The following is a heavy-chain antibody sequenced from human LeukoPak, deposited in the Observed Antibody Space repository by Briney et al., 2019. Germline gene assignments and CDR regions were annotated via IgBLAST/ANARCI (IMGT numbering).Heavy chain of an antibody. V-gene: IGHV4-59*01. CDR3: ARENPSGYYNRPIDY. D-gene: IGHD3-22*01. Sequence: SETLSLTCTVSGASISSYYWSWIRQPPGKGLESIGDIYYSGSIKYNPSLKSRVTMSVDTSKNQFSLKLSSVTAADTAIYYCARENPSGYYNRPIDYWGQGTLVTVSS. J-gene: IGHJ4*02. CDR1: GASISSYY. CDR2: IYYSGSI.